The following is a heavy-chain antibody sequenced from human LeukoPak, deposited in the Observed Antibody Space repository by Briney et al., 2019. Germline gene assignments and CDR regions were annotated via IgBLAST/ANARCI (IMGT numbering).Heavy chain of an antibody. V-gene: IGHV3-73*01. CDR1: GFTFSGSA. CDR2: IRSKTNSYAT. Sequence: GGSLRLPCAASGFTFSGSAMHWVRQASGKGLEWAGRIRSKTNSYATAYAASVKGRFTISRDDSKNTAYLQMNSLKTEDTAIYYCTRDYSGWYASDYWGQGALVTVSS. D-gene: IGHD6-19*01. CDR3: TRDYSGWYASDY. J-gene: IGHJ4*02.